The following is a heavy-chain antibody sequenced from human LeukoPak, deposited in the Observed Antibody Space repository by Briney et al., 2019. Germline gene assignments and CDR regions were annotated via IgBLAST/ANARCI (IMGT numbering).Heavy chain of an antibody. CDR2: ISAYNGNT. CDR1: GYTFTSYG. D-gene: IGHD2-2*02. CDR3: ARDCSSTSCYTDLVFNYYYYGMDV. J-gene: IGHJ6*02. Sequence: ASEKVSCKASGYTFTSYGISWVRQAPGQGLEWMGWISAYNGNTNYAQKLQGRVTMTTDTSTSTAYMELRSLRSDDTAVYYCARDCSSTSCYTDLVFNYYYYGMDVWGQGTTVTVSS. V-gene: IGHV1-18*01.